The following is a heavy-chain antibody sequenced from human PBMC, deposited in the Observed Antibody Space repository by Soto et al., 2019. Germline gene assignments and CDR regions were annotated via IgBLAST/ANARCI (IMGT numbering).Heavy chain of an antibody. J-gene: IGHJ4*02. D-gene: IGHD2-15*01. CDR3: ARRGPGSYFDL. V-gene: IGHV3-23*01. CDR1: GFTFSSYA. CDR2: ISGSGDST. Sequence: EVQLLDSGGGLVQPGGSLRLSCAASGFTFSSYAMNWVRQAPGKGLEWVSVISGSGDSTYYADSVKGRFTISRDNSKNTLYLQMNSLRTEDTGVYYCARRGPGSYFDLWGQGTLVTVSS.